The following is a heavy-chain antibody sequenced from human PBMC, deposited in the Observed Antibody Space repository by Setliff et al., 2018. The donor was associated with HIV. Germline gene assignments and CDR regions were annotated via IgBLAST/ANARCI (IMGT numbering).Heavy chain of an antibody. CDR2: IIPMFNIT. CDR1: GGTFNSYT. Sequence: SVKVSCKASGGTFNSYTVSWVRQAPGQGLEWMGGIIPMFNITNYAQKFQGRATITADISTTTASMELRSLRSEDTAVYYCAGGWSENTVMVQVEYFRHWGQGTLVTVSS. D-gene: IGHD5-18*01. CDR3: AGGWSENTVMVQVEYFRH. J-gene: IGHJ1*01. V-gene: IGHV1-69*10.